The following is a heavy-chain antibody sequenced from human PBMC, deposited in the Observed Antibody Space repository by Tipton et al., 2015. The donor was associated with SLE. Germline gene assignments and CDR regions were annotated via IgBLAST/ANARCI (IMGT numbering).Heavy chain of an antibody. CDR2: INPNSGGT. CDR1: GYTFIGYY. D-gene: IGHD3-3*01. J-gene: IGHJ4*02. V-gene: IGHV1-2*02. CDR3: ARGIFGVVIIPVLDY. Sequence: QSGAEVKKPGAPVKVSCKASGYTFIGYYMHWVRQAPGQGLEWMGWINPNSGGTNYAQNFQGRVTMTRDTSISTAYMELSRLRSDDTAVYYCARGIFGVVIIPVLDYWGQGTLITVSS.